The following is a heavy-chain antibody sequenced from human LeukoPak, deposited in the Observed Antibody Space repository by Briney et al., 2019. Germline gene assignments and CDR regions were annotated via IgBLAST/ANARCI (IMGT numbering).Heavy chain of an antibody. CDR1: GGSFSGYY. D-gene: IGHD2-15*01. Sequence: SETLSLTCAVYGGSFSGYYWSWIRQPPGKGLEWIGEINHSGSTNYNPSLKSRVTISVDTSKNQFSLKLSSVTAADTAVYYCARLHLLVVVVAATQNWFDPWGQGTLVIVSS. V-gene: IGHV4-34*01. CDR3: ARLHLLVVVVAATQNWFDP. CDR2: INHSGST. J-gene: IGHJ5*02.